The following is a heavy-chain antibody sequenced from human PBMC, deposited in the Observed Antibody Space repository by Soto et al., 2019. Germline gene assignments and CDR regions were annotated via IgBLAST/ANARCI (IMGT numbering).Heavy chain of an antibody. V-gene: IGHV3-33*01. Sequence: GGSLRLSCAASGFTFSSYGMHWVRQAPGKGLEWVAVIWYDGSNKYYADSVKGRFTISRDNSKNTLYLQMNSLRAEDTAVYYCARGAAGVSEEFDYWGQGTLVTVSS. D-gene: IGHD6-25*01. J-gene: IGHJ4*02. CDR2: IWYDGSNK. CDR1: GFTFSSYG. CDR3: ARGAAGVSEEFDY.